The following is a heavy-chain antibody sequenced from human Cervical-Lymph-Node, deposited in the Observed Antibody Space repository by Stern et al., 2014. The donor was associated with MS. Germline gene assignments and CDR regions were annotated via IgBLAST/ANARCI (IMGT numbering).Heavy chain of an antibody. J-gene: IGHJ4*02. V-gene: IGHV1-8*01. CDR1: GYSFINYD. CDR3: TGGLEY. D-gene: IGHD2-8*02. CDR2: MNPISGNT. Sequence: QLVQSGAEVKKPGASVKVSCTTSGYSFINYDITWVRQAAGQGLEWMGWMNPISGNTDCAQKFECRVTMTRSTSMNIAYMELSNLTSEDTALYYCTGGLEYWGQGTLVTVSA.